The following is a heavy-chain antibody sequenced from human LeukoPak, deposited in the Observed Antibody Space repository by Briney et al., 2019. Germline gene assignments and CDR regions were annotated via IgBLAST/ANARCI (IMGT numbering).Heavy chain of an antibody. CDR3: ARELFDFDY. CDR1: GFTFDNFA. CDR2: ITGSGGST. D-gene: IGHD3-10*01. Sequence: ETGGSLRLSCAPSGFTFDNFAMTWVRQAPGKGLEWVSEITGSGGSTYYADSMKGRFTISRDNSKNTLYLQMNSLRAEDTAIYYCARELFDFDYWGQGTLVTVSS. V-gene: IGHV3-23*01. J-gene: IGHJ4*02.